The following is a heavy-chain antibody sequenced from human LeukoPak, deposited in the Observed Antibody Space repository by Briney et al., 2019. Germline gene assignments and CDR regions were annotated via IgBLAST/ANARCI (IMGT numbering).Heavy chain of an antibody. Sequence: GGSLRLSCVVSGLRFRNYGMHWVRQAPGKGLEWVAVIYYDGSNQYYVDSVKGRFTVSRDNAKNTLSLQMDSLRAEHTAVYYCATDRNSGKYYDYWGQGTLVTVSS. V-gene: IGHV3-33*01. CDR2: IYYDGSNQ. J-gene: IGHJ4*02. CDR3: ATDRNSGKYYDY. D-gene: IGHD1-26*01. CDR1: GLRFRNYG.